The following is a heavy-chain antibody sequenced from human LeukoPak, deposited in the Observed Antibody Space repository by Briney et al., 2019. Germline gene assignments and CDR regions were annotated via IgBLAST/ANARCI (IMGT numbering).Heavy chain of an antibody. D-gene: IGHD2-2*02. V-gene: IGHV4-4*07. CDR3: ARGNSENIRYCSSTSCYKADYNWFDP. Sequence: PSETLSLTCTVSGYSISRGYYWAWIRQPAGKGLEWIWRIYTSGSTNYNPSLKTRVTMSVDTSKNQFSLKLSSVTAADTAVYYCARGNSENIRYCSSTSCYKADYNWFDPWGQGTLVTVSS. CDR1: GYSISRGYY. CDR2: IYTSGST. J-gene: IGHJ5*02.